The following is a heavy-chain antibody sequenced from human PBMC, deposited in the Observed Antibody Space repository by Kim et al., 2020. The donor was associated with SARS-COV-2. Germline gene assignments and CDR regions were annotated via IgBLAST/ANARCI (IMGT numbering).Heavy chain of an antibody. Sequence: GRTAIYVDSVKGRFNISRDNAKSTLYLQMVNRRAEDTVVYFCVRSDRLDFWGQGTLVTVSS. CDR3: VRSDRLDF. CDR2: GRTA. D-gene: IGHD2-15*01. J-gene: IGHJ4*02. V-gene: IGHV3-74*01.